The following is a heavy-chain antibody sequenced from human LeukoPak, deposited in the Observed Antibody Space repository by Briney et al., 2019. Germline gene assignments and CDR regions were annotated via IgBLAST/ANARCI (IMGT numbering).Heavy chain of an antibody. Sequence: PSETLSLTCTVSGGSISSSSYYWGWIRQPPGKGLEWIGSIYYSGSPYYNPSLKSRVTISVDTSKNQFSLKLSSVTAADTAVYYCAGLYCTNGVCYHFDYWGQGTLVTVSS. J-gene: IGHJ4*02. CDR3: AGLYCTNGVCYHFDY. CDR1: GGSISSSSYY. CDR2: IYYSGSP. D-gene: IGHD2-8*01. V-gene: IGHV4-39*01.